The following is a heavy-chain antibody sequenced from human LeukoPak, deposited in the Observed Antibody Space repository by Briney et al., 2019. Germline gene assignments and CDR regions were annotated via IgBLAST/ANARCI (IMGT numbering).Heavy chain of an antibody. J-gene: IGHJ4*02. CDR2: IYYSGST. V-gene: IGHV4-39*01. CDR1: GGSISSSSYY. CDR3: GSIAVAGFPL. Sequence: SETLSLTCTVSGGSISSSSYYWGWIRQPPGKGLEWIGSIYYSGSTYYNPSLKSRVTISVDTSKNQFSLKLSSVTAADTAVYYCGSIAVAGFPLWGQGTLATVSS. D-gene: IGHD6-19*01.